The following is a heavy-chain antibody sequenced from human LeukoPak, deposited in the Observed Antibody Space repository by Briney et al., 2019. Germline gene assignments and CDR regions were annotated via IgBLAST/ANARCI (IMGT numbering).Heavy chain of an antibody. J-gene: IGHJ4*02. CDR1: GFTFRTYA. Sequence: PGGSLRLSCTGSGFTFRTYAFSWVRQAPGKGLELVPATGSNGVTYYADSVKGRFTISRDNSKNTLYLQMNSLRAEDTAVYYCAREIIYCSSISCPFDYWGQGTLVTVSS. D-gene: IGHD2-2*01. V-gene: IGHV3-23*01. CDR2: TGSNGVT. CDR3: AREIIYCSSISCPFDY.